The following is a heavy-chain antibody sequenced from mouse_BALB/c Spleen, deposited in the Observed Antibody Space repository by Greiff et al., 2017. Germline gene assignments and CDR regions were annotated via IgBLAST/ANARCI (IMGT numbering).Heavy chain of an antibody. V-gene: IGHV1-4*01. J-gene: IGHJ4*01. CDR2: INPSSGYT. CDR3: ARGYYGPYAMDY. Sequence: VKLMESGAELARPGASVKMSCKASGYTFTSYTMHWVKQRPGQGLEWIGYINPSSGYTNYNQKFKDKATLTADKSSSTAYMQLSSLTSEDSAVYYCARGYYGPYAMDYWGQGTSVTVSS. D-gene: IGHD1-1*01. CDR1: GYTFTSYT.